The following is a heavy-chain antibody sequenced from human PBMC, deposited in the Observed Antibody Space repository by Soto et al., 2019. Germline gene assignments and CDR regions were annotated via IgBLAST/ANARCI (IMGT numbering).Heavy chain of an antibody. CDR2: IYYSGST. J-gene: IGHJ3*02. V-gene: IGHV4-59*01. D-gene: IGHD3-10*01. CDR1: GGSISSYY. CDR3: ARRYGSAFDI. Sequence: SETLSLTCTVSGGSISSYYWSWIRQPPGKGLEWIGYIYYSGSTTYNPSPKSRVTISVDTSKNQFSLKLSSLTAADTAVYYCARRYGSAFDIWGQGTMVTVSS.